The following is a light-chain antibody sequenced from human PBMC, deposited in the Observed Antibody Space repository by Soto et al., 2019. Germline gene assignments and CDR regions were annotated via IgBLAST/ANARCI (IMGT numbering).Light chain of an antibody. CDR2: RTS. J-gene: IGKJ1*01. V-gene: IGKV3-15*01. CDR3: QQYNNWPRGT. Sequence: ETVMTQSPATLSVSPGERATLSCRASQSISSNLAWYQQKPGQAPRLLMFRTSTRATGVPARFSGSGSGTEFNITISSLQSEDFAVYYCQQYNNWPRGTFGQGTKVDIK. CDR1: QSISSN.